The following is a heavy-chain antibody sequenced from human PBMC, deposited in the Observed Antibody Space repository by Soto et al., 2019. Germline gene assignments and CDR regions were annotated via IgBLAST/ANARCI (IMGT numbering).Heavy chain of an antibody. V-gene: IGHV1-2*04. Sequence: ASVKVSCKASGYTFTGYYMHWLRQAPGQGLEWMGWINPNSGGTNYAQKFQGWVTMTRGTSISTAYMELSRLRSDDTAVYYCARDVGGSSWTQGGYYGMDVWGQGTTVTVSS. CDR3: ARDVGGSSWTQGGYYGMDV. D-gene: IGHD6-13*01. CDR2: INPNSGGT. J-gene: IGHJ6*02. CDR1: GYTFTGYY.